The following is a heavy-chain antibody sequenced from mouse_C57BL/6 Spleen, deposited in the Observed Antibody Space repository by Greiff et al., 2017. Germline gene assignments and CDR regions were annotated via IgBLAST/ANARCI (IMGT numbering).Heavy chain of an antibody. Sequence: VQLQQSGPELVKPGASVKMSCKASGYTFTDYNMHWVKQSHGKSLEWIGYINPNNGGTSYNQKFKGKATLTVNKSSSTAYMELRSLTSEDSAVYCCARGTNFYWYFDVWGTGTTVTVSS. V-gene: IGHV1-22*01. CDR1: GYTFTDYN. CDR3: ARGTNFYWYFDV. J-gene: IGHJ1*03. CDR2: INPNNGGT. D-gene: IGHD4-1*01.